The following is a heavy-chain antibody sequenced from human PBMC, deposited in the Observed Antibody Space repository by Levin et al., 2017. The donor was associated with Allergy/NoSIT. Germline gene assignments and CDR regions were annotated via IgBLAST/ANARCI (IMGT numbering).Heavy chain of an antibody. V-gene: IGHV3-21*01. CDR1: GFTFSSYS. J-gene: IGHJ4*02. Sequence: GESLKISCAASGFTFSSYSMNWVRQAPGKGLEWVSSISSSSSYIYYADSVKGRFTISRDNAKNSLYLQMNSLRAEDTAVYYCARDRGRTGFDYWGQGTLVTVSS. CDR3: ARDRGRTGFDY. CDR2: ISSSSSYI. D-gene: IGHD1-14*01.